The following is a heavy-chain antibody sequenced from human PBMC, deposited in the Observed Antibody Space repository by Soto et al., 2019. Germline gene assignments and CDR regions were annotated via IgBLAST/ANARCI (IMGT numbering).Heavy chain of an antibody. CDR3: ARPWEY. Sequence: QVQLQQWGAGLLKPSETLSLTCAVYGGSFSNYYWSWIRQPPGKGLEWIGEITRSGSINYNPSLLSRVSISVDTSTNYFALKLSSGTAADTAIYYCARPWEYWGQGTLVTVSS. V-gene: IGHV4-34*01. CDR2: ITRSGSI. CDR1: GGSFSNYY. D-gene: IGHD1-26*01. J-gene: IGHJ4*02.